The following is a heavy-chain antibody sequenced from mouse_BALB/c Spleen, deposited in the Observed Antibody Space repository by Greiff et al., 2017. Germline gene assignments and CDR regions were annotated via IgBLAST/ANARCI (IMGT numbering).Heavy chain of an antibody. CDR2: INPSNGRT. D-gene: IGHD1-1*01. Sequence: QVQLQQPGAELVKPGASVKLSCKASGYTFTSYWMHWVKQRPGQGLEWIGEINPSNGRTNYNEKFKSKTTLTVDKSSSTAYMQLSSLTSEDSAVYYCARWGPNYYGSSYVFDYWGQGTTLTVSS. V-gene: IGHV1S81*02. J-gene: IGHJ2*01. CDR3: ARWGPNYYGSSYVFDY. CDR1: GYTFTSYW.